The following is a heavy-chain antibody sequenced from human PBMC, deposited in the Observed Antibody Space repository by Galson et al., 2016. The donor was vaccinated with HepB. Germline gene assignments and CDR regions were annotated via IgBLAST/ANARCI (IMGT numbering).Heavy chain of an antibody. D-gene: IGHD1-26*01. J-gene: IGHJ3*02. CDR2: IKEDGSQK. CDR3: ARSGGVANGYALDI. V-gene: IGHV3-7*04. Sequence: SLRLSCAASGFTFSSYAMSWVRQAPGQGLEWVAKIKEDGSQKYYVDSVQGRFTISRDNAKNSLYLQMNSLRAEDTAVYYCARSGGVANGYALDIWGQGTMVSVSS. CDR1: GFTFSSYA.